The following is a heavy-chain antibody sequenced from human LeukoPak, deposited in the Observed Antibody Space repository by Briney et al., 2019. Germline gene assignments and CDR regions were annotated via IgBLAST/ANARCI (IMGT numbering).Heavy chain of an antibody. V-gene: IGHV3-20*04. D-gene: IGHD7-27*01. CDR1: GFIFDDYG. CDR3: AKGDVSVTREFDY. Sequence: GGSLRLSCAASGFIFDDYGMSWVRQAPGKGLEWVSGINWNGDSTGYADSVKGRFTISRDNAKNSLYLQMNSLRAEDTAVYYCAKGDVSVTREFDYWGQGTLVTVSS. J-gene: IGHJ4*02. CDR2: INWNGDST.